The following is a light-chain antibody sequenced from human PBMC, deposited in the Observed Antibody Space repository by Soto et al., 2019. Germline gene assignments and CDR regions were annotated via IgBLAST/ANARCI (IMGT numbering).Light chain of an antibody. CDR1: QSVSRN. J-gene: IGKJ2*01. CDR2: GAS. CDR3: QQYGDWPPEP. Sequence: EVVLTQAPATLSVSPGDRATLSCRASQSVSRNLAWYQQKPGQAPRLLIYGASTRATGVPARFSGSGSATEFNLSISSLQSEDVEVYYCQQYGDWPPEPFGKGTKLEI. V-gene: IGKV3-15*01.